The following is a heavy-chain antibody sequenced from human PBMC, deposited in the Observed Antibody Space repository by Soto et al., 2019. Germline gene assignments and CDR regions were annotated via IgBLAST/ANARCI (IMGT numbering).Heavy chain of an antibody. CDR3: VKDEWTA. D-gene: IGHD2-21*02. V-gene: IGHV3-23*01. CDR1: GFTFRNYV. J-gene: IGHJ5*02. Sequence: EEQLLESGGGLVQPGGSLRLSCAASGFTFRNYVMNWVRQAPGKGLEWVSAIFNSGDRTYYADSVKGRFTISRDNSKNTLYLQMDSLRAGDTAVYYCVKDEWTAWGQGTLVTVSS. CDR2: IFNSGDRT.